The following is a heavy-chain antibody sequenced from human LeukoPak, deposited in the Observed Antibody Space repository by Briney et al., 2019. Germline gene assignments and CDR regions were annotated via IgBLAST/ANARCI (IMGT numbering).Heavy chain of an antibody. V-gene: IGHV4-59*12. J-gene: IGHJ5*02. CDR1: GGSISSYY. CDR3: ARDRRGTGWSEYWFDP. D-gene: IGHD2-15*01. CDR2: IYYSGST. Sequence: SETLSLTCTVSGGSISSYYWSWIRQPPGKGLEWIGYIYYSGSTYYNPSLKSRVTISIDTSKNQFSLKLSSVTAADTAVYYCARDRRGTGWSEYWFDPWGQGTLVTVSS.